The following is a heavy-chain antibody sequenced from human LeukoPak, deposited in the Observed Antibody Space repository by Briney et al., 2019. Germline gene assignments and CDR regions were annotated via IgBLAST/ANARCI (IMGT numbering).Heavy chain of an antibody. CDR3: ARNTVYCSSTSCPSYYYYMDV. J-gene: IGHJ6*03. D-gene: IGHD2-2*01. CDR1: GFTFSSYS. V-gene: IGHV3-21*01. CDR2: ISSSSSYI. Sequence: MTGGSLRLSCAASGFTFSSYSMNWVRQAPGKGLEWVSSISSSSSYIYYADSVKGRFTISRDNAKKSLYLQMNSLRAEDTAVYYCARNTVYCSSTSCPSYYYYMDVWGKGTTVTVSS.